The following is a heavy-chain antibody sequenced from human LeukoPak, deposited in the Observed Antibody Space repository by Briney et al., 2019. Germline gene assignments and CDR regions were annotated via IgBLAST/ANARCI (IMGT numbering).Heavy chain of an antibody. CDR1: GYTFTSYD. D-gene: IGHD6-13*01. V-gene: IGHV1-2*02. CDR2: MNPNSGGT. Sequence: GASVKDSCKASGYTFTSYDINWVRQATGQGLEWMGWMNPNSGGTNYAQKFQGRVTMTRGTSISTAYMELSRLRSDDTAVYYCARSYSSSWHNWFDPWGQGTLVTASS. J-gene: IGHJ5*02. CDR3: ARSYSSSWHNWFDP.